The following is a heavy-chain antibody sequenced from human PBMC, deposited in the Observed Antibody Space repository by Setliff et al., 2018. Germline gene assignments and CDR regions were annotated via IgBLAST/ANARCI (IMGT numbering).Heavy chain of an antibody. CDR1: GYTFTSHA. V-gene: IGHV1-3*04. D-gene: IGHD2-2*02. CDR2: INTGNDNT. J-gene: IGHJ4*02. Sequence: ASVKVSCKASGYTFTSHAMHWVRQAPGQRLEWMGWINTGNDNTKYSQKFQGRVTNTMDTSASTAYMELSGLRSEDTAVYYCARLHCSRTSCYIDYWGQGTLVTVSS. CDR3: ARLHCSRTSCYIDY.